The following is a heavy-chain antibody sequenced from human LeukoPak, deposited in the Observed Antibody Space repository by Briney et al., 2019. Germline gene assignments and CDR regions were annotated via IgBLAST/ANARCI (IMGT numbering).Heavy chain of an antibody. D-gene: IGHD3-3*01. Sequence: GGSLRLSCAASGFTFSRYGMEWVRQAPGKGLEWVAFIRFDGSNEYYAASVKGRFTIFRDNSKNPLYLQMNNLRVEGTAVYYCAKGGAPAGFWSGPRDAFDIWGQGTMVTVSS. CDR3: AKGGAPAGFWSGPRDAFDI. CDR1: GFTFSRYG. CDR2: IRFDGSNE. V-gene: IGHV3-30*02. J-gene: IGHJ3*02.